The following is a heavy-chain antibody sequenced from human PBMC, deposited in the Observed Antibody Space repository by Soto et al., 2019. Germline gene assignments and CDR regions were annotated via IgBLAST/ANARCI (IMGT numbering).Heavy chain of an antibody. D-gene: IGHD2-21*02. J-gene: IGHJ6*03. CDR1: GGSISSSSYY. Sequence: QLQLQESGPGLVKPSETLSLTCTVSGGSISSSSYYWGWIRQPPGKGLEWIGSIYYSGSTYYNPSLKSRVTISVDTSKNQFSLKLSSVTAADTAVYYCARLGGDYVIGTGYYYYYMDVWGKGTTVTVSS. CDR3: ARLGGDYVIGTGYYYYYMDV. V-gene: IGHV4-39*01. CDR2: IYYSGST.